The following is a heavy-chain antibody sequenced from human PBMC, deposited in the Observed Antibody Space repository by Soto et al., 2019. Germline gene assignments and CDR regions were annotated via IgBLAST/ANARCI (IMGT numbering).Heavy chain of an antibody. Sequence: GGSLRLACAASGFTFTRYSMNWVRQAPGKGRELVSSISSTTNYIYYGDSMKGRFTISRDNAKNSLYLEMNSLRAEDTAVYYCARESEDLTSNFDYWGQGTLVTVSS. J-gene: IGHJ4*02. CDR3: ARESEDLTSNFDY. CDR2: ISSTTNYI. V-gene: IGHV3-21*06. CDR1: GFTFTRYS.